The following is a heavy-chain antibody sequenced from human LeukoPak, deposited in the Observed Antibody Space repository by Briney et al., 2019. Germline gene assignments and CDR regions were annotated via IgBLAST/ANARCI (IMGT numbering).Heavy chain of an antibody. V-gene: IGHV3-21*01. CDR2: ISSSSSYK. D-gene: IGHD3-10*01. Sequence: GGSLRLSCVASGFTFSSYSMHWVRQAPGKGLEWVSCISSSSSYKYCADSVKGRFTISRDNAKNSLYLQMNSLRAEDTAVYYCARAMYYWDWYFDLWGRGTLVTVSS. CDR1: GFTFSSYS. CDR3: ARAMYYWDWYFDL. J-gene: IGHJ2*01.